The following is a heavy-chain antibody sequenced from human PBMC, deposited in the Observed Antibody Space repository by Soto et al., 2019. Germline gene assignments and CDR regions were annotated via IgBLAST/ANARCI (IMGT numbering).Heavy chain of an antibody. CDR2: ICNSGTT. CDR3: ARLTIVGATPYHIDF. Sequence: SETLSLTCTVSGGSIRSYCWTWIRQPPGKGLEWIGSICNSGTTYYNPSLKSRVAISIDTQKNQFSLRLSSVTAADTAVYYCARLTIVGATPYHIDFSGQGIFVTVSS. J-gene: IGHJ4*02. D-gene: IGHD1-26*01. CDR1: GGSIRSYC. V-gene: IGHV4-4*08.